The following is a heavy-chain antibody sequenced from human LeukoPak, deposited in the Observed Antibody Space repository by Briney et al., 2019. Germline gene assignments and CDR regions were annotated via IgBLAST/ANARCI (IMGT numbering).Heavy chain of an antibody. J-gene: IGHJ1*01. CDR2: IKQDGSEK. D-gene: IGHD4-23*01. V-gene: IGHV3-7*01. CDR3: ARANGGNSVEYFQH. CDR1: GFTFSNYW. Sequence: GGSLRLSCAASGFTFSNYWMSWVRQAPGKGLEWVANIKQDGSEKYYVDSVKGRFTISRDNAKNSLYLQMNSLRAEDTAVYYCARANGGNSVEYFQHWGQGTLVTVSS.